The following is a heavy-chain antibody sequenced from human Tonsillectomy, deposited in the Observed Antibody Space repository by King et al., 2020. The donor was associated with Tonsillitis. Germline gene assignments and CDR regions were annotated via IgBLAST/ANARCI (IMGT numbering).Heavy chain of an antibody. V-gene: IGHV3-74*01. CDR2: IKGDESGT. D-gene: IGHD2-15*01. CDR1: GFTFSTYC. J-gene: IGHJ1*01. CDR3: AKGAVDLNAEHFHN. Sequence: VQLVESGGGLVQPGGSLRLSCAASGFTFSTYCMYWVRQAPGEGLVWVSRIKGDESGTDYADFVKGRFTISRDNAKNTLFLQMNSLRAEDTAVYYCAKGAVDLNAEHFHNWGPGTLVTVSS.